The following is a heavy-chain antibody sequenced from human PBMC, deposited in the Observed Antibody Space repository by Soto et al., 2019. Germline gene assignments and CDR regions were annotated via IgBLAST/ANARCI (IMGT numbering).Heavy chain of an antibody. Sequence: PGGSLRLSCAASGFTFSSYWMSWVRQAPGKGLEWVANIKQDGSEKYYVDSVKGRFTISRDNAKNSLYLQMNSLRAEDTAVYYCARDPGHYYYYGMDVWGQGTTVTVSS. CDR2: IKQDGSEK. J-gene: IGHJ6*02. CDR3: ARDPGHYYYYGMDV. CDR1: GFTFSSYW. V-gene: IGHV3-7*01.